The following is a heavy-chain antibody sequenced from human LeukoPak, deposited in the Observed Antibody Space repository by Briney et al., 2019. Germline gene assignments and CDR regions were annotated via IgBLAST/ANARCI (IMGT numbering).Heavy chain of an antibody. CDR1: GYTFTNYY. J-gene: IGHJ4*02. D-gene: IGHD2-8*01. Sequence: GASVKVSCKASGYTFTNYYMHWLRQATGQGLEWMGWVNPRSGDAGYLQKFQGRLTITRDSSIDTAYMDLSGLSSEDTAVYYCARGVPLGYCTYGVCYPPYYFDYWGQGTLVTASS. CDR2: VNPRSGDA. V-gene: IGHV1-8*03. CDR3: ARGVPLGYCTYGVCYPPYYFDY.